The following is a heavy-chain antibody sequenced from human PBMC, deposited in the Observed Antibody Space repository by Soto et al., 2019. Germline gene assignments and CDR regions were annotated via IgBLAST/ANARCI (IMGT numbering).Heavy chain of an antibody. D-gene: IGHD3-3*01. CDR3: AWAPRGLRFLEWRGFDY. CDR1: GRSISSYY. Sequence: PSETLSLTCTVSGRSISSYYWSWIRQPPGKGLEWIGYIYNSGSTNYNPSLKSRVTISVDTSKNQFSLKLSSVTAADAAVYYCAWAPRGLRFLEWRGFDYWGQGTLVTVSS. CDR2: IYNSGST. J-gene: IGHJ4*02. V-gene: IGHV4-59*01.